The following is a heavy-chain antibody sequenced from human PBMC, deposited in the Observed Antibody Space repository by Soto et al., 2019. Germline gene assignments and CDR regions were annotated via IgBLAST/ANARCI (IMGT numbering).Heavy chain of an antibody. J-gene: IGHJ6*02. CDR1: GFTFGTFT. D-gene: IGHD2-21*02. Sequence: EVQLVESGGGLVKPGGSLRLSCAASGFTFGTFTMSWVRQAPGKGLEWVSSIGTTSTYIYYADSVRGRFTISRDNAKKSLYMQMNSLRAEDTAVYFCARVMCGDCSSYYYYSMDVWGQVTTVTVSS. CDR2: IGTTSTYI. CDR3: ARVMCGDCSSYYYYSMDV. V-gene: IGHV3-21*01.